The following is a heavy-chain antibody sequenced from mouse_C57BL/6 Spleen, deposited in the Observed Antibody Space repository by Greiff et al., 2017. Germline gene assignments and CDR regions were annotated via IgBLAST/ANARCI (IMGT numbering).Heavy chain of an antibody. J-gene: IGHJ1*03. CDR1: GYTFTSYD. Sequence: VKLMESGPELVKPGASVKLSCKASGYTFTSYDINWVKQRPGQGLEWIGWIYPRDGSTKYNEKFKGKATLTVDTSSSTAYMELHSLTSEDSAVYFCAKLGRSGYFDVWGTGTTVTVSS. D-gene: IGHD4-1*01. V-gene: IGHV1-85*01. CDR2: IYPRDGST. CDR3: AKLGRSGYFDV.